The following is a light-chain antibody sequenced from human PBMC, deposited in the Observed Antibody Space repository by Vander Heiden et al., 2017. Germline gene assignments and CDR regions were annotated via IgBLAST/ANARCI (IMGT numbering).Light chain of an antibody. J-gene: IGLJ2*01. Sequence: QSALTQPASASGSPGQSVTISCTGTSSDIGGDNYVSLYQQHPARAPKLVMYDESSQPSEVAHRFSGSKSGDTAALTIAGLQAEDEADYYCSSYSSSSNPYVFGGGTKLTVL. CDR1: SSDIGGDNY. CDR2: DES. V-gene: IGLV2-14*03. CDR3: SSYSSSSNPYV.